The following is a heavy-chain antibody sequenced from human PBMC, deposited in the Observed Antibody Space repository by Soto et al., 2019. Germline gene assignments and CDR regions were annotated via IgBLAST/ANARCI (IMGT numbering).Heavy chain of an antibody. CDR1: GYSFTSYW. Sequence: GESLKISCNGSGYSFTSYWIGWVRQMPWKGLEWMGIIYPGDSDTRYSPSFQGQVTISADKSISTAYLQWSSLKASDTAMYYCARLPLYYDSSGYCDYWGQGTLVTVSS. V-gene: IGHV5-51*01. CDR3: ARLPLYYDSSGYCDY. CDR2: IYPGDSDT. J-gene: IGHJ4*02. D-gene: IGHD3-22*01.